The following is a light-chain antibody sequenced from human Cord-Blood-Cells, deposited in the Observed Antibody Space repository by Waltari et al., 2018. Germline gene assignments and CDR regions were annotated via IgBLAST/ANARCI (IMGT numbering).Light chain of an antibody. Sequence: QSVLTQPPSVSGAPGQRVTISCTGSSSNIGAGYDLPWYQQLPGTAPKLLIYGNHNRPSGVPDRFSGSKSGTSASLAITGLQAEDEADYYCQSYDSSLSGFYVFGTGTKVTVL. CDR2: GNH. V-gene: IGLV1-40*01. CDR3: QSYDSSLSGFYV. CDR1: SSNIGAGYD. J-gene: IGLJ1*01.